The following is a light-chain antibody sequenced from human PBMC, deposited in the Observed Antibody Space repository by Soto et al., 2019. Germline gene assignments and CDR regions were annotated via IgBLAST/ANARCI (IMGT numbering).Light chain of an antibody. Sequence: QSVLTQPRPVSGSPGQSVTISCTGTSSDDGTYNYVSWYQQHPGKAAKLMIYDVSQRPSGVPDRFSGSKSGNTASLTISGLQAEDESDYYCCSYAGSYTPVFGGGTKLTVL. V-gene: IGLV2-11*01. CDR3: CSYAGSYTPV. CDR1: SSDDGTYNY. CDR2: DVS. J-gene: IGLJ2*01.